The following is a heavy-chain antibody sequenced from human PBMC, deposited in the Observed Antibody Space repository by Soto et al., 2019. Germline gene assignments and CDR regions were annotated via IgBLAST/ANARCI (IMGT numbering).Heavy chain of an antibody. CDR1: GYTLTVLS. D-gene: IGHD6-6*01. V-gene: IGHV1-24*01. Sequence: ASVKVSCKVSGYTLTVLSMHWVRQAPGKGLEWMGGFDPEDGETIYAQKFQGRVTMTEDTSTDTAYMELSSLRSEDTAVYYCATYSSSPYNWFDPWGQGTLVTVSS. CDR2: FDPEDGET. CDR3: ATYSSSPYNWFDP. J-gene: IGHJ5*02.